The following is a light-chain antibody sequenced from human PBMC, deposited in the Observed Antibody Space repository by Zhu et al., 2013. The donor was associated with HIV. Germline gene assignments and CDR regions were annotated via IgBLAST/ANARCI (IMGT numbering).Light chain of an antibody. Sequence: EIVMTQSPATLSVSPGERATLSCRASQSVSVNLAWFQLKPGQGPRLLIHGASIRATGIPDRFSGSGSGTDFTLTISSLEPEDFAVYYCQQYGTFPYTFGQGTRLEIQ. CDR3: QQYGTFPYT. CDR2: GAS. V-gene: IGKV3D-15*01. J-gene: IGKJ2*01. CDR1: QSVSVN.